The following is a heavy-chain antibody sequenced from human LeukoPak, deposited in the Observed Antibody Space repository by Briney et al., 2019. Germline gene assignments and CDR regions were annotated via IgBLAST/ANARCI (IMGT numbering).Heavy chain of an antibody. CDR3: ARDTGYSYGS. CDR2: IYYSGST. J-gene: IGHJ5*02. D-gene: IGHD5-18*01. Sequence: SETLSLTCTVSGGSISSYYWSWIRQPPGKGLEWTGYIYYSGSTNYNPSLKSRVTISVDTSKNQFSLKLSSVTAADTAVYYCARDTGYSYGSWGQGTLVTVSS. CDR1: GGSISSYY. V-gene: IGHV4-59*01.